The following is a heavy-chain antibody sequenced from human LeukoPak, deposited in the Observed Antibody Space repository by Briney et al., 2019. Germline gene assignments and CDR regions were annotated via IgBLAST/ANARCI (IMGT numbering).Heavy chain of an antibody. V-gene: IGHV3-21*01. J-gene: IGHJ6*03. CDR1: GFTFSNYA. CDR2: ISSSSSYI. D-gene: IGHD3-10*01. CDR3: ARTITMIRGTNYYYYYMDV. Sequence: RSGGSLRLSCAASGFTFSNYAMNWVRQAPGKGLGWVSSISSSSSYIYYADSVKGRFTISRDNAKNSLYLQMNSLRAEDTAVYYCARTITMIRGTNYYYYYMDVWGKGTTVTISS.